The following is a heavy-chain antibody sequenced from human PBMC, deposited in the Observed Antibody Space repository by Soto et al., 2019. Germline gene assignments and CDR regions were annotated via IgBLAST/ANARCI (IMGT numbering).Heavy chain of an antibody. CDR2: ISGSSRYT. CDR3: ARHTSGWHYYDY. Sequence: GSLRLSCAASGFTFSDHYINWVRQAPGKGLEWVSYISGSSRYTNFADSVKGRFTISRDNAKNSLYLQMNSLRVEDTAVYYCARHTSGWHYYDYWGQGTPVTVSS. D-gene: IGHD6-19*01. V-gene: IGHV3-11*06. J-gene: IGHJ4*02. CDR1: GFTFSDHY.